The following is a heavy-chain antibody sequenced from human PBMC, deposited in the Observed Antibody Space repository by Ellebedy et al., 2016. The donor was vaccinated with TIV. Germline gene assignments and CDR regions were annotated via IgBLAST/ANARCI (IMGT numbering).Heavy chain of an antibody. CDR3: ATVSYSSSWSFARPKQLRWFDP. V-gene: IGHV1-24*01. Sequence: ASVKVSCKVSGYTLTELSMHWVRHAPRKGLEWMGGFDPEDGETIYAQKFQGRVTMTEDTSTDTAYMELSSLRSEDTAVYYCATVSYSSSWSFARPKQLRWFDPWGQGTLVTVSS. CDR2: FDPEDGET. J-gene: IGHJ5*02. D-gene: IGHD6-13*01. CDR1: GYTLTELS.